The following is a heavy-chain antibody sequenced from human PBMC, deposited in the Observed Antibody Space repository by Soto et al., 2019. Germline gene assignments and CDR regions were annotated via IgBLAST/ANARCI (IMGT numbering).Heavy chain of an antibody. J-gene: IGHJ4*02. D-gene: IGHD2-2*01. CDR2: INSDGSST. CDR1: GFTFSSYW. Sequence: PGGSLRLSCAASGFTFSSYWMHWVRQAPGKGLVWVSRINSDGSSTSYADSVKGRFTISRDNAKNTLYLQMNSLRAEDTAVYYCAHLQKTSPDSSTIFDYWGQGTLVTVSS. V-gene: IGHV3-74*01. CDR3: AHLQKTSPDSSTIFDY.